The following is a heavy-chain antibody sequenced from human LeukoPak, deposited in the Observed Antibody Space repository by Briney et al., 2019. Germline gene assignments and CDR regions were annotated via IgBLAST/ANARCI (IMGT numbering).Heavy chain of an antibody. V-gene: IGHV3-30*02. CDR2: IRFDGSTK. Sequence: GGSLRLSCVASGITFRSSSMHWVRQAPGKGLEWLAFIRFDGSTKYYADSVKGRFTVSRDNSKSTLYLQMNSLRAEDTAVYYCARDGIAVASDFDYWGQGTLVTVSS. CDR3: ARDGIAVASDFDY. D-gene: IGHD6-19*01. CDR1: GITFRSSS. J-gene: IGHJ4*02.